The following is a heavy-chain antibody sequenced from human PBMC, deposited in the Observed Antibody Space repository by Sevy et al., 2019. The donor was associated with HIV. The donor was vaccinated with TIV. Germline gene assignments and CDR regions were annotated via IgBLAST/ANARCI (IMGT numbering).Heavy chain of an antibody. CDR1: GFIFSNYV. V-gene: IGHV3-33*01. Sequence: GGSLRLSCAASGFIFSNYVMHWVRQAPGKGLEWVAVIWYDGNNKYYADSVKGRFTISRDNFKDTLYLQMNSLRAEDTAVYYCTRDPAIDSGDYTPPPEYYFDYWGQGTLVTVSS. CDR2: IWYDGNNK. J-gene: IGHJ4*02. D-gene: IGHD4-17*01. CDR3: TRDPAIDSGDYTPPPEYYFDY.